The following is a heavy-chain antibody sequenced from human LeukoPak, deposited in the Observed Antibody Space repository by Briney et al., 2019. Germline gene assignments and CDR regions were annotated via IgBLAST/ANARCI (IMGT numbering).Heavy chain of an antibody. D-gene: IGHD3-10*01. V-gene: IGHV3-7*01. Sequence: GGSLRLSCAASGFTFSNYWMGWVRQPPGKGLQWVANIKEDGTEKYYVDSVKGRFTISRDNAKNSVYLQMNSLRVEDTAVYYCARRPFGADYWGQGTLVTVSS. J-gene: IGHJ4*02. CDR2: IKEDGTEK. CDR3: ARRPFGADY. CDR1: GFTFSNYW.